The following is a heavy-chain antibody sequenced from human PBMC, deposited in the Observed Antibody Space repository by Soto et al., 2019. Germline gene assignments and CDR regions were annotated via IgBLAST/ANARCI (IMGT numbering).Heavy chain of an antibody. J-gene: IGHJ6*04. D-gene: IGHD2-15*01. CDR2: IYYSGST. CDR3: ARERLTGYCSGGSCFPRGYYYGRDV. V-gene: IGHV4-59*01. Sequence: PSETLSLTCTVSGGSISSYYWSWIRQPPGKGLEWIGYIYYSGSTNYNPSLKSRVTISVETSKNQFSLKLSSVTAADTAVYYCARERLTGYCSGGSCFPRGYYYGRDVWGKGNTVIVSS. CDR1: GGSISSYY.